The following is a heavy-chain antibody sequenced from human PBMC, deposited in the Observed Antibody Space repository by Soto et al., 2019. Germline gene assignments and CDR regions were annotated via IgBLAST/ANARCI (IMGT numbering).Heavy chain of an antibody. D-gene: IGHD2-2*01. Sequence: QVQLQQWGAGLLKPSETLSLTCAVYGGSFSGYYWSWIRQPPGKGLEWIGEINHSGSTNYNPSLKSRVTISVDTYKNQFYLKLSSVTAAGTAVYYCATGGECCSSTSSHDVIGYWGLGTLVTVSS. V-gene: IGHV4-34*01. CDR3: ATGGECCSSTSSHDVIGY. CDR2: INHSGST. CDR1: GGSFSGYY. J-gene: IGHJ4*02.